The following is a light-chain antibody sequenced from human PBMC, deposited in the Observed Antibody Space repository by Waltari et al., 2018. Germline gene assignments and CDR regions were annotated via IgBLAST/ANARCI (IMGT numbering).Light chain of an antibody. Sequence: QSALTQPPSAFGSPGQSVAISCTGTNSDVGSSKYVSWYQQHPGEVPKVIIYEVNKRPSGVPDRFSGSRSGNTASLTVSGLRAEDEADYYCSSSAGSNKYVFGSGTKVTVL. V-gene: IGLV2-8*01. J-gene: IGLJ1*01. CDR3: SSSAGSNKYV. CDR2: EVN. CDR1: NSDVGSSKY.